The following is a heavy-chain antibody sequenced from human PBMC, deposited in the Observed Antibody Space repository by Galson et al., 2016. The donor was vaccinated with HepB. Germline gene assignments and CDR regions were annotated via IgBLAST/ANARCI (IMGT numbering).Heavy chain of an antibody. V-gene: IGHV4-39*01. D-gene: IGHD2/OR15-2a*01. CDR3: VTNVRRSSGGTYFYWFDP. CDR1: HDSISSSDYY. CDR2: IYNSGNA. J-gene: IGHJ5*02. Sequence: SETLSLTCSVSHDSISSSDYYWGWIRQPPGKGLEWIGNIYNSGNAYYNPSLKSRVTISLDTSKNQFSLKLSSVTASDTALYYCVTNVRRSSGGTYFYWFDPWGQGALVTVSS.